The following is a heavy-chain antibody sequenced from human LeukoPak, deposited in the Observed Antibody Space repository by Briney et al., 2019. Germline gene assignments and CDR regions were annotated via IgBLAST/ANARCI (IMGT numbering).Heavy chain of an antibody. V-gene: IGHV3-48*03. CDR3: AKDFPHYYEVPHGMDV. CDR2: ISVRAGTI. J-gene: IGHJ6*02. Sequence: PGGSLRLSCAASGFGFGQYEMNWVRQAPGKGMEWIAYISVRAGTIYYGDSAEGRFTISRDDAKNSLYLQMNGLRVEHTAIYYCAKDFPHYYEVPHGMDVWGQGTTVTV. D-gene: IGHD3-22*01. CDR1: GFGFGQYE.